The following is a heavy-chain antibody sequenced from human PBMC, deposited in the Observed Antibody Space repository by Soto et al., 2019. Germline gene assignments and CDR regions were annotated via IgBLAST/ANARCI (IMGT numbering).Heavy chain of an antibody. CDR2: ISYDGSNK. CDR3: ARDTLRYFDWSYYLDY. Sequence: GGSLRLSCAASGFTFSSYAMHWVRQAPGKGLEWVAVISYDGSNKYYADSVKGRFTISRDNSKNTLYLQMNSLRAEDTAVYYCARDTLRYFDWSYYLDYWGQGILVTVSS. J-gene: IGHJ4*02. D-gene: IGHD3-9*01. V-gene: IGHV3-30-3*01. CDR1: GFTFSSYA.